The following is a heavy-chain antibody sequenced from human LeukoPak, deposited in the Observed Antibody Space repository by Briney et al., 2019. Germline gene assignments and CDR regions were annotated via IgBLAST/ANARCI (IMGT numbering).Heavy chain of an antibody. CDR2: IYYSGST. J-gene: IGHJ5*02. CDR3: ARVGIAVAGTWNWFDP. V-gene: IGHV4-59*01. D-gene: IGHD6-19*01. CDR1: GGSISSYY. Sequence: SETLSLTCTVSGGSISSYYWSWIRQPPGKGLEWIGYIYYSGSTNYNPSLKSRVTISVDTSKNQFFLKLSSVTAADTAVYYCARVGIAVAGTWNWFDPWGQGTLVTVSS.